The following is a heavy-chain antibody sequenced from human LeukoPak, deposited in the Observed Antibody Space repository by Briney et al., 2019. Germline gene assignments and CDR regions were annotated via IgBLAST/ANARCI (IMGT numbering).Heavy chain of an antibody. V-gene: IGHV1-18*01. J-gene: IGHJ4*02. CDR3: ARVYSKLWFGELLYFDY. CDR1: GYTFTSYG. CDR2: ISAYNGNT. Sequence: ASVKVSCKASGYTFTSYGISWVRQAPGQRLERMGWISAYNGNTNYAQKLQGRVTMTTDTSTSTAYMELRSLRSDDTAVYYCARVYSKLWFGELLYFDYWGQGTLVTVSS. D-gene: IGHD3-10*01.